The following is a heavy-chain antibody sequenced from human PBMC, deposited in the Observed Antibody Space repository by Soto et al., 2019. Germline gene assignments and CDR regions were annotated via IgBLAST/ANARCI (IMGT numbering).Heavy chain of an antibody. CDR1: GYTFTRNG. Sequence: ASVKVSCKTSGYTFTRNGISWVRQAPGQGLEWMGWISPNSGNTKYAQKLQGRVIMTTDTSTSTAYMELRSLRSDDTAVYYCVEDRDSNSWPSRDVWGPGTTVTVSS. D-gene: IGHD4-4*01. CDR2: ISPNSGNT. V-gene: IGHV1-18*01. J-gene: IGHJ6*02. CDR3: VEDRDSNSWPSRDV.